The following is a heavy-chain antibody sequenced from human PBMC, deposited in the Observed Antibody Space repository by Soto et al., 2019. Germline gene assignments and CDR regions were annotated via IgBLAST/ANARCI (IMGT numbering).Heavy chain of an antibody. V-gene: IGHV1-2*02. Sequence: QVQLVQSGAEVRKPGASVKVSCNVTGYTFSGHYLHWVRQAPGQGLEWMGWINPKSGGTNYAQKFQDRVTMTADTSVSAASLALTSRRYDDTAVFYCARGLYSSPAYFFDSWGQGTLVTVSS. CDR2: INPKSGGT. CDR3: ARGLYSSPAYFFDS. J-gene: IGHJ4*02. D-gene: IGHD6-13*01. CDR1: GYTFSGHY.